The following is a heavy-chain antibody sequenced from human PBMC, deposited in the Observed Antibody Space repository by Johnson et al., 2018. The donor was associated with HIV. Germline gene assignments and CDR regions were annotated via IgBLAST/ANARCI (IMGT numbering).Heavy chain of an antibody. CDR1: GFTFTNYW. V-gene: IGHV3-7*02. Sequence: VQLVESGGGLVQPGGSLRLSCAASGFTFTNYWMSWVRQAPGKGLEWVANINQAGSEKYYVDSVTGRFTMSRDNAKNSLYLQMNSLRAEDSAVYYCARGHYYDTGHDAFDIWGQGTMVTVSS. CDR3: ARGHYYDTGHDAFDI. J-gene: IGHJ3*02. CDR2: INQAGSEK. D-gene: IGHD3-22*01.